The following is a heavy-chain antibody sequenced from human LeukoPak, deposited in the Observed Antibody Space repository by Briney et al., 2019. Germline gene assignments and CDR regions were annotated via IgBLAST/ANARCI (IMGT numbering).Heavy chain of an antibody. D-gene: IGHD4-17*01. V-gene: IGHV3-33*01. CDR2: IWYDGSNK. CDR3: ARGEYRDDYGDPFDY. Sequence: GRSLRLSCAASGFTFSSYGMHWVRQAPGKGLEWVAVIWYDGSNKYYADSVKGRFTISRDNSKNTLYLQMNSLRAEDTAVYYCARGEYRDDYGDPFDYWGQGTLVTVSS. CDR1: GFTFSSYG. J-gene: IGHJ4*02.